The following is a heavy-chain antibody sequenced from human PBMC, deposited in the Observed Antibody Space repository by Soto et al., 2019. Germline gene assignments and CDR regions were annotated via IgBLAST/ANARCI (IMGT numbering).Heavy chain of an antibody. CDR1: GDSSISSDFY. CDR2: IFYLGSS. J-gene: IGHJ5*02. CDR3: ARHSLALRKNNWFDP. D-gene: IGHD3-3*02. Sequence: NPSEALSLTCTVSGDSSISSDFYWGWVRQPPGKGLEWIGSIFYLGSSYYNPSLKSRVTMSVDTSKNQFSLRLRSVTAADTALYFCARHSLALRKNNWFDPWGQGIMVTVSS. V-gene: IGHV4-39*01.